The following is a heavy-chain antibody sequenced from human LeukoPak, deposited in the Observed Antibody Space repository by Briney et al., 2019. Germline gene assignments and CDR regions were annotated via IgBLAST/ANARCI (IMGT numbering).Heavy chain of an antibody. Sequence: LRLSCAASGFTFSSYEMNWVRQPPGKGLEWIGEINHSGSTNYNPSLKSRVTISVDTSKNQFSLKLSSVTAADTAVYYCARHRSSGYPDYWGQGTLVTVSS. V-gene: IGHV4-34*01. CDR2: INHSGST. CDR3: ARHRSSGYPDY. D-gene: IGHD3-22*01. J-gene: IGHJ4*02. CDR1: GFTFSSYE.